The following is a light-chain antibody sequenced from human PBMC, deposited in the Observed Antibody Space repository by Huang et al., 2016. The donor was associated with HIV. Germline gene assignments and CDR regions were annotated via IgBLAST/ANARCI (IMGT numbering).Light chain of an antibody. Sequence: EIVLTQSPGTLSLSPGERATLSCRASQSVSSSYLAWYQQKPGQAPRLLIHGASSRATGIPYRFSGSGSGTDFTLPISRLEPEDFAVYYCQQYGSSPGTFGQGTKLKIK. CDR1: QSVSSSY. CDR3: QQYGSSPGT. V-gene: IGKV3-20*01. CDR2: GAS. J-gene: IGKJ2*01.